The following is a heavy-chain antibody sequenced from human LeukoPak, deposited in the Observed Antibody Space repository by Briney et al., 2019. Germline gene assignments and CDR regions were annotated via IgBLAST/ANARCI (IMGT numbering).Heavy chain of an antibody. CDR1: GFTLNSYW. CDR2: IKTDGSFS. CDR3: VKDRTTVTLFDY. D-gene: IGHD4-17*01. J-gene: IGHJ4*02. Sequence: GGSLRLSCAASGFTLNSYWMHWARHAPGRGLVWVSPIKTDGSFSDYADAVKGRFTISRDNAKNTLYLQMNSLRAEDSAVYYCVKDRTTVTLFDYWGQGALVTVSS. V-gene: IGHV3-74*01.